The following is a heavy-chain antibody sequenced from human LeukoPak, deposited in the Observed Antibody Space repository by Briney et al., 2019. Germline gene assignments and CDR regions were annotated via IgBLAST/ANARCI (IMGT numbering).Heavy chain of an antibody. V-gene: IGHV3-33*06. CDR3: AKYYSAYCGGDCYSDAFDI. CDR2: IWYDGSNK. Sequence: GGSLRLSCAASGFTFSSYDMHWVRQAPGKGLEWVAVIWYDGSNKYYADSVKGRFTISRDNSKNTLYLQMNSLRAEDTAVYYCAKYYSAYCGGDCYSDAFDIWGQGTMVTVSS. CDR1: GFTFSSYD. D-gene: IGHD2-21*02. J-gene: IGHJ3*02.